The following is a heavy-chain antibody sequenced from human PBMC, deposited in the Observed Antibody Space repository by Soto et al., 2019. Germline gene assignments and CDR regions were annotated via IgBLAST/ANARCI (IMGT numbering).Heavy chain of an antibody. D-gene: IGHD3-22*01. Sequence: QVQLQESGSGLVEPSQTLSLTCTVSGDSISSGGYSWSWIRQPPRQGLEWIGYIYHTGSTSYSPSLKSRGAMSVDKSKNQFSLSLNSVTAADTAIYYCARAHYGPSGYYFDSWGQGALFTVSS. CDR2: IYHTGST. J-gene: IGHJ4*02. CDR1: GDSISSGGYS. V-gene: IGHV4-30-2*01. CDR3: ARAHYGPSGYYFDS.